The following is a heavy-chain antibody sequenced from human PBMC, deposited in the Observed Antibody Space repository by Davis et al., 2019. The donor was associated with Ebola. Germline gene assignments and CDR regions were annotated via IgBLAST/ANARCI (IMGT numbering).Heavy chain of an antibody. Sequence: ESLSLTCAAYGFTSSTNGMPRVRQAPGQGLEWVSSFSSSSRYIYYVDSVTGRFTISRDNAKNSLYLQMNSLRAEGTAVYYCGRVYGSESFDYWGQGTLVTVSS. CDR1: GFTSSTNG. J-gene: IGHJ4*02. V-gene: IGHV3-21*04. CDR3: GRVYGSESFDY. CDR2: FSSSSRYI. D-gene: IGHD3-10*01.